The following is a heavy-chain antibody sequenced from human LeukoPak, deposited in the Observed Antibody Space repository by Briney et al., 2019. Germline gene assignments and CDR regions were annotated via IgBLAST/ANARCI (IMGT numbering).Heavy chain of an antibody. J-gene: IGHJ6*03. CDR3: ARDRADYYYYYMDV. V-gene: IGHV4-59*01. Sequence: SETLSLTCTVSGGSISSYFWNWIRQPPGKGLEWIGYIYYSGSTNYNPSLKSRATISVDTSKNQFSLKLSSVTAADTAVYYCARDRADYYYYYMDVWGKGNTVTVSS. CDR2: IYYSGST. CDR1: GGSISSYF. D-gene: IGHD3-10*01.